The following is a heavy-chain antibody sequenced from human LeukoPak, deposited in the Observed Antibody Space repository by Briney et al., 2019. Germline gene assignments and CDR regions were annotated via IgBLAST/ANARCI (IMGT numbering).Heavy chain of an antibody. Sequence: GGSLRLSCAASGSIFTNFAMTWVRQAPGKGLESVSSITSGSEGTYYADSVRGRFTISRDNSKRMLYLQMNSLRVDDTAIYFCAKDLPTWFDPWGQGTLVTVSS. CDR1: GSIFTNFA. CDR2: ITSGSEGT. CDR3: AKDLPTWFDP. J-gene: IGHJ5*02. V-gene: IGHV3-23*01.